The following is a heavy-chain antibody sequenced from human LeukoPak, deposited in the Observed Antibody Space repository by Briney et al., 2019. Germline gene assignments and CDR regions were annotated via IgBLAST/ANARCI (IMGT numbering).Heavy chain of an antibody. CDR3: ARGYCSGGSCLTFDY. J-gene: IGHJ4*02. CDR1: GGSISSSSYY. CDR2: IYYSGST. V-gene: IGHV4-39*07. D-gene: IGHD2-15*01. Sequence: PSETLSLTCTVSGGSISSSSYYWGWIRQPPGKGLEWIGSIYYSGSTYYNPSLKSRVTISVDTSKNQFSLKLSSVTAADTAVYFCARGYCSGGSCLTFDYWGQGTLVTVSS.